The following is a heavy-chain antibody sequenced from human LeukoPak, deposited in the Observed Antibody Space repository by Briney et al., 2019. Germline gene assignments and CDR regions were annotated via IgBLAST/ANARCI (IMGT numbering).Heavy chain of an antibody. V-gene: IGHV1-69*04. CDR1: GATLNIGHA. CDR3: SPCGHAYDWFGP. J-gene: IGHJ5*02. CDR2: IIPFLGEV. D-gene: IGHD5-12*01. Sequence: GASVKVSCKAFGATLNIGHAFIWARQAPGQGLQWMGRIIPFLGEVNYAQKLQGRVSFTADKSTATMYMEMKSLRLDDTAIYYCSPCGHAYDWFGPWGQGTLVTVSS.